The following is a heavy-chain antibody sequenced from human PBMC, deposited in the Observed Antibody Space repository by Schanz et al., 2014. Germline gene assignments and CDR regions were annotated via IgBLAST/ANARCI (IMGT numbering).Heavy chain of an antibody. CDR3: ASSGAGYSSSWDFDY. V-gene: IGHV1-69*09. J-gene: IGHJ4*02. Sequence: QVQLVQSGTEVKKPGASVKVSCKASGYTFTNFYIHWVRQAPGQGLEWMGRIIPILGIANYAQKFQGRVTTTADKSTFTDYMDGSRLRSEDTAVYYCASSGAGYSSSWDFDYWGQGTLVTVSS. CDR1: GYTFTNFY. D-gene: IGHD6-13*01. CDR2: IIPILGIA.